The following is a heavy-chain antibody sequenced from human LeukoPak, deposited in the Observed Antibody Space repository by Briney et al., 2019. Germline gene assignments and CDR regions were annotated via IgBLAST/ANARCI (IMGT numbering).Heavy chain of an antibody. V-gene: IGHV3-23*01. J-gene: IGHJ4*02. D-gene: IGHD2-8*01. CDR3: ARAGASNEFDY. CDR2: ISGSGGST. Sequence: GGSLRLSCAASGFTFSSYAMSWVRQAPGKGLEWVSAISGSGGSTYYADSVKGRFTISRDNSKNTLYLQMSSLRAEDTAVYYCARAGASNEFDYWGQGTLVTVSS. CDR1: GFTFSSYA.